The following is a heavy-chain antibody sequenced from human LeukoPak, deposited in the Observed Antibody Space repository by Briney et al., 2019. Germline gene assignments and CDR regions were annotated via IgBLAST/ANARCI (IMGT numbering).Heavy chain of an antibody. J-gene: IGHJ2*01. CDR3: AKEGDIVVVVAHNWYFDL. Sequence: GGSLRLSCAASGLTFSSYAMSWVRQAPGKGLEWVSSISVSGGSTYYADSVKVRITISKDNSKNTLYLQMNSLRAEDTAVYYCAKEGDIVVVVAHNWYFDLWGRGTLVTVSS. CDR1: GLTFSSYA. CDR2: ISVSGGST. V-gene: IGHV3-23*01. D-gene: IGHD2-15*01.